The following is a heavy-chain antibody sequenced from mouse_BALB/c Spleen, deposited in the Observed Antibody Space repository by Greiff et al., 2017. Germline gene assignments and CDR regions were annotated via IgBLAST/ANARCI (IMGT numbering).Heavy chain of an antibody. J-gene: IGHJ2*01. Sequence: EVQLKESGPSLVKPSQTLSLTCSVTGDSITSGYWNWIRKFPGNKLEYMGYISYSGSTYYNPSLKSRISITRDTSKNQYYLQLNSVTTEDTATYYCARGDYGYVFFDYWGQGTTLTVSS. D-gene: IGHD1-2*01. CDR3: ARGDYGYVFFDY. V-gene: IGHV3-8*02. CDR2: ISYSGST. CDR1: GDSITSGY.